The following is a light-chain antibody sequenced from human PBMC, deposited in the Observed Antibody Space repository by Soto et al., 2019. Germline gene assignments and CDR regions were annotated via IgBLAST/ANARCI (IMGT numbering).Light chain of an antibody. CDR3: QQYTNFGT. CDR1: QSSSTW. J-gene: IGKJ1*01. V-gene: IGKV1-5*01. CDR2: DAS. Sequence: DIQMTQPPSALSASVGDRVTITCRASQSSSTWLAWYQQKPGKVPRLLIYDASYLERGVPSRFSGSGSGTEFTLTISDLQPDDLAIYSCQQYTNFGTFGPGTKVEI.